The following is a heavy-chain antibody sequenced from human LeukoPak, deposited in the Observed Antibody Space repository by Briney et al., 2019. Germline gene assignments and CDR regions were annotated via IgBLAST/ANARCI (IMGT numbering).Heavy chain of an antibody. CDR2: ISYDGSNK. V-gene: IGHV3-30*18. D-gene: IGHD2-2*01. Sequence: GGSLRLSCEASGFTFSSYGTHWVRQAPGKGLEWVAVISYDGSNKYYADSVKGRFTISRDNSKNTLYLQMNSLRAEDTAVYYCAKDLPGYCSSTSCYAPLDYWGQGTLVTVSS. J-gene: IGHJ4*02. CDR3: AKDLPGYCSSTSCYAPLDY. CDR1: GFTFSSYG.